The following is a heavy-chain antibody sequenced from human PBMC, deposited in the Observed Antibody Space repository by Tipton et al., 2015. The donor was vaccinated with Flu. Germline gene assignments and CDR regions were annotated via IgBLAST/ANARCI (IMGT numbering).Heavy chain of an antibody. V-gene: IGHV4-34*01. CDR2: VNHSGST. CDR1: GGSFSGDY. J-gene: IGHJ1*01. Sequence: TLSLTCVVYGGSFSGDYCSWIRQPPGKGLEWIGEVNHSGSTNYNPSLKSRVTISVDTSKNQFSLRLSFVTAADTAVYYCAREKDSRGSEYFQQWGQGTLVTVSS. CDR3: AREKDSRGSEYFQQ. D-gene: IGHD6-19*01.